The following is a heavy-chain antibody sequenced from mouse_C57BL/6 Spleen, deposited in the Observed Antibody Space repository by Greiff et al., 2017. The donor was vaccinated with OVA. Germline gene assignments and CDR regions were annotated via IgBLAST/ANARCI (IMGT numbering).Heavy chain of an antibody. CDR3: AREGGIYDGYYLYFDY. V-gene: IGHV3-5*01. D-gene: IGHD2-3*01. J-gene: IGHJ2*01. Sequence: EVKLMESGPGLVKPSQTVFLTCTVTGISITTGNYRWSWIRQFPGNKLEWIGYIYYSGTITYNPSLTSRTTITRDTPKNQFFLEMNSLTAEDTATYYCAREGGIYDGYYLYFDYWGQGTTLTVSS. CDR2: IYYSGTI. CDR1: GISITTGNYR.